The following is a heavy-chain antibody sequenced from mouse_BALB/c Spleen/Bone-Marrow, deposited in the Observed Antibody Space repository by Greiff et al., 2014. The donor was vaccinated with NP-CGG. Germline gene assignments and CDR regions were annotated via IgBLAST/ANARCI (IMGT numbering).Heavy chain of an antibody. CDR1: GYTFTSYW. CDR3: ASPYGYEDYSAMDY. CDR2: INPSTGYT. D-gene: IGHD1-2*01. J-gene: IGHJ4*01. V-gene: IGHV1-7*01. Sequence: QVQLQQPGAELAKPGASVKMSCKASGYTFTSYWMHWVKQRPGQVLEWIGYINPSTGYTEYNLKFKDKATLTADKSSSTAYIQLSSLTSEDSAVCYCASPYGYEDYSAMDYRGQGTSVTVSS.